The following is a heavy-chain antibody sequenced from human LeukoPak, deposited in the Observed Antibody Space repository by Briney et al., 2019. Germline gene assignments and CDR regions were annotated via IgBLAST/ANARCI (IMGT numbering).Heavy chain of an antibody. CDR3: AREVYYYDSSGFLGY. J-gene: IGHJ4*02. D-gene: IGHD3-22*01. Sequence: PGGSLRLSCAASGFTFSDYWLHWVRQAPGKGLVWVSRINSDGSSTTYADSVKSRFTISRDNAKNTLYLQMNSLRAEDTAVYYCAREVYYYDSSGFLGYWGQGTLVTVSS. CDR2: INSDGSST. CDR1: GFTFSDYW. V-gene: IGHV3-74*01.